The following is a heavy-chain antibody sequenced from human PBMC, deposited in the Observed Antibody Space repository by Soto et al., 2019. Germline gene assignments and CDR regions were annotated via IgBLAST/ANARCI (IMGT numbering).Heavy chain of an antibody. CDR1: GGTFSSYA. J-gene: IGHJ6*02. CDR2: IIPIFGTA. CDR3: AREKLTGDGGYYYYGMDV. Sequence: QVQLVQSGAEVKKPGSSVKVSCKASGGTFSSYAISWVRQAPGQGLEWMGGIIPIFGTANYAQKFQGRVTNTADESTSTAYMELSSLRSEDTAVYYCAREKLTGDGGYYYYGMDVWGQGTTVTVSS. V-gene: IGHV1-69*01. D-gene: IGHD7-27*01.